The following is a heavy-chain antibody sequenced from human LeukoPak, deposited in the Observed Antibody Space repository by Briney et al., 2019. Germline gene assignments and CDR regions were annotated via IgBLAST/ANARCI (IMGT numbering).Heavy chain of an antibody. CDR2: ISSSSSYT. V-gene: IGHV3-11*06. CDR1: GFTFSDYY. D-gene: IGHD6-6*01. J-gene: IGHJ6*02. Sequence: PGGSLRLSCAASGFTFSDYYMSWIRQGPGKGLEWVSYISSSSSYTNYADSVKGRFTISRDNAKNSLYLQMNSLRAEDTAVYYCARDLRYSSSSQTSYGMDVWGQGTTVTVSS. CDR3: ARDLRYSSSSQTSYGMDV.